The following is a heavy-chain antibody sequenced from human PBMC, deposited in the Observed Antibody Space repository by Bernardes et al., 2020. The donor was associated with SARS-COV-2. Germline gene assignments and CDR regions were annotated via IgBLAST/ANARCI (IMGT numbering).Heavy chain of an antibody. CDR2: FYRGGST. D-gene: IGHD1-26*01. J-gene: IGHJ3*02. CDR1: EFTVSSHY. V-gene: IGHV3-66*01. CDR3: ARGIGGSYTGGIAFDI. Sequence: GGSLRLSCAASEFTVSSHYISWVRQAPGRGLEFVSVFYRGGSTYYADSVTGRFTISRDISENMVYLQIDSLRGEDTAVYYCARGIGGSYTGGIAFDIWGPGTKVTVSP.